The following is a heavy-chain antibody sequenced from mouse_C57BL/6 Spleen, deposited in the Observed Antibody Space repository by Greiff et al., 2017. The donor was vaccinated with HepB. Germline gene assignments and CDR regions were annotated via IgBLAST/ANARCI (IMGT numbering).Heavy chain of an antibody. J-gene: IGHJ1*03. Sequence: VQLQQPGAELVMPGASVKLSCKASGYTFTSYWMHWVKQRPGQGLEWIGEIDPSDSYTNYNQKFKGKSTLTVDKSSSTAYMQLSSLTSEDSAVYYCARGGSYDWYFDVWGTGTTVTVSS. CDR3: ARGGSYDWYFDV. D-gene: IGHD1-1*02. CDR2: IDPSDSYT. CDR1: GYTFTSYW. V-gene: IGHV1-69*01.